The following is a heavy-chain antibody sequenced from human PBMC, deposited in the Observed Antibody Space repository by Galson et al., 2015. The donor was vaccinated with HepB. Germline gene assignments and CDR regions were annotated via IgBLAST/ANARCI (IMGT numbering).Heavy chain of an antibody. CDR1: GYTFTNYG. CDR2: INPNSGGT. CDR3: ARMGGVIDY. Sequence: SVKVSCKASGYTFTNYGISWVRQAPGQGLEWMGRINPNSGGTNYAQKFQGRVTMTRDTSISTAYMELSRLTSDDTAVYYCARMGGVIDYWGQGTLVTVSS. D-gene: IGHD3-16*01. V-gene: IGHV1-2*06. J-gene: IGHJ4*02.